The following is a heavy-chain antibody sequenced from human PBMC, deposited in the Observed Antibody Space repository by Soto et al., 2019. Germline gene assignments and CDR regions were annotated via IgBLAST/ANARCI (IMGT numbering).Heavy chain of an antibody. V-gene: IGHV3-7*01. CDR3: ARIASAGRGWDV. CDR1: FTFSSYW. J-gene: IGHJ6*02. Sequence: EAQLVESGGGLVQPGFTFSSYWMSWVRQAPVKGLEWSGNIKQDGSEKNYVDFMEGRFTISRDNDENSLYLQMNSLRAEYTAVYYCARIASAGRGWDVWGQGTTVVVSS. D-gene: IGHD6-13*01. CDR2: IKQDGSEK.